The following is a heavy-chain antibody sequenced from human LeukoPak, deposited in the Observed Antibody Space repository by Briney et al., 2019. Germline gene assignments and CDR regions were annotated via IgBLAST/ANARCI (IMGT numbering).Heavy chain of an antibody. CDR2: INPSGGST. Sequence: GASVKVSCKASGYTFTSYYMHWVRQAPGQGLEWMGIINPSGGSTSYAQKFQGRVTMTRDTSTSTVYMELSSLRSEDTAVYYCARDFAPITMVRGVPGILFDYWGQGTLVTVSS. CDR1: GYTFTSYY. J-gene: IGHJ4*02. CDR3: ARDFAPITMVRGVPGILFDY. D-gene: IGHD3-10*01. V-gene: IGHV1-46*01.